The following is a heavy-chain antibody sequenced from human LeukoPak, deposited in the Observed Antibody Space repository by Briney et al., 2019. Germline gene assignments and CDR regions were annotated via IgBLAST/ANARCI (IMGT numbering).Heavy chain of an antibody. CDR3: AKAIAAAGSELFDY. Sequence: PGRSLRLSCAASGFTFDDYAMRWVRQAPGKGLEWVSGISWNSGSIGYADSVKGRFTISRDNAKNSLYLQMNSLRAEDTALYYCAKAIAAAGSELFDYWGQGTLVTVSS. V-gene: IGHV3-9*01. CDR1: GFTFDDYA. CDR2: ISWNSGSI. D-gene: IGHD6-13*01. J-gene: IGHJ4*02.